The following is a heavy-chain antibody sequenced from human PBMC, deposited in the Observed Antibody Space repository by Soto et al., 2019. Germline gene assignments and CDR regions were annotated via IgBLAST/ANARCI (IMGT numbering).Heavy chain of an antibody. CDR3: ARALYGGAFDI. J-gene: IGHJ3*02. D-gene: IGHD3-10*01. CDR1: VSTFTCYY. V-gene: IGHV1-2*02. CDR2: INPNSGGT. Sequence: GXSVKVSCTGSVSTFTCYYMHLVRQAPGQGLEWMGWINPNSGGTNYSQKFQGRVTMTRDTSISTAYMELSRLRSDDTAVYYCARALYGGAFDIWGQGTMVTVSS.